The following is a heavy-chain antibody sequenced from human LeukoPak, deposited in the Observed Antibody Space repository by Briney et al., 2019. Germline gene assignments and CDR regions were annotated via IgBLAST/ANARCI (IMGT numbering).Heavy chain of an antibody. CDR1: GFTFSSYA. V-gene: IGHV3-30*02. J-gene: IGHJ4*02. CDR3: ATSRDYYDSSGYYPYYFDY. Sequence: GGSLRLSCGAPGFTFSSYAMHWVRQAPGKGLEWVAFIPNNRRNNYYADSVKGRFTISRDNSKNTLYLQMNSLRAEDTAVYYCATSRDYYDSSGYYPYYFDYWGQGTLVTVSS. D-gene: IGHD3-22*01. CDR2: IPNNRRNN.